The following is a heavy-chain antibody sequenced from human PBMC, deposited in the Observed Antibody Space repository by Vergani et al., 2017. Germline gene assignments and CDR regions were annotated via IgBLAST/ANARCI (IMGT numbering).Heavy chain of an antibody. CDR2: IYYSGST. CDR3: ARRVRGGGGFDY. J-gene: IGHJ4*02. CDR1: GGSISSSSYY. D-gene: IGHD3-10*01. Sequence: QLQLQESGPGLVKPSETLSLTCTVSGGSISSSSYYWGWIRQPPGKGLEWIGSIYYSGSTNYNPSLKSRVTISVDTSKNQFSLKLSAVTAADTAVYYCARRVRGGGGFDYWGQGTLVTVSS. V-gene: IGHV4-39*07.